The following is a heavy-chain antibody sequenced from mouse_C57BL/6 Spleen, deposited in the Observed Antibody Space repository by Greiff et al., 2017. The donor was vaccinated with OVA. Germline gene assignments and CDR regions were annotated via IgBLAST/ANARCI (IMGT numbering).Heavy chain of an antibody. J-gene: IGHJ2*01. D-gene: IGHD1-1*01. Sequence: VQLQQSGPELVKPGASVKISCKASGYTFTDYYMNWVKQSHGKSLEWIGDINPNNGGTSYNQKFKGKATLTVDKSSSTAYMELRSLTSEDSAVYYCAREDYYYGSSYGFDYWGQGTTLTVSS. CDR2: INPNNGGT. CDR3: AREDYYYGSSYGFDY. CDR1: GYTFTDYY. V-gene: IGHV1-26*01.